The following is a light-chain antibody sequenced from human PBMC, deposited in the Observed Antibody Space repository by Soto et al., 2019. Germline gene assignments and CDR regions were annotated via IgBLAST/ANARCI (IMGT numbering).Light chain of an antibody. CDR1: QSVTSSY. CDR2: GAS. V-gene: IGKV3-20*01. Sequence: EIVLTQSPGTLSLSPGERATLSCRASQSVTSSYLAWYQQKPGQAPRLLISGASSRATGIPDRVSGSGSGTDFTLTISRLEPEDFAVYYWQKYSTSRLTFGGGTKVEIK. J-gene: IGKJ4*01. CDR3: QKYSTSRLT.